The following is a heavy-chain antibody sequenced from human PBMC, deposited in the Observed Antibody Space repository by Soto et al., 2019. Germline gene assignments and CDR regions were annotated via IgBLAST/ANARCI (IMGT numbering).Heavy chain of an antibody. D-gene: IGHD6-19*01. CDR2: ISADNGNP. V-gene: IGHV1-18*01. CDR3: AGGEYSSGWYLGYFDY. J-gene: IGHJ4*02. Sequence: QVQLVQSGAEVKKPGASVKVSCKASGYTFTSYGISWVRQAPGQGLDWMGWISADNGNPNYAQKLQGRDTLTTDTSTSTDYMELRSLRSDDTAVYYCAGGEYSSGWYLGYFDYWGQGTLVTVSS. CDR1: GYTFTSYG.